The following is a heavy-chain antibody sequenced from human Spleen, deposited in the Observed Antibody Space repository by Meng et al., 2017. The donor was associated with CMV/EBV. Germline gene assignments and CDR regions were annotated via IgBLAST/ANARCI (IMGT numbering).Heavy chain of an antibody. D-gene: IGHD3-16*01. CDR2: IYSGGST. CDR1: GFSVSSNY. J-gene: IGHJ4*02. CDR3: ARGGWGPDAD. V-gene: IGHV3-53*01. Sequence: EVHLVELGEGWGPPGGSLSLSWSASGFSVSSNYMSWVRQAPGKGLEWVSVIYSGGSTYYANSVKGRFTISRDNSKNTLYLQMTSLRAEDTAVYYCARGGWGPDADWGQGTLVTVSS.